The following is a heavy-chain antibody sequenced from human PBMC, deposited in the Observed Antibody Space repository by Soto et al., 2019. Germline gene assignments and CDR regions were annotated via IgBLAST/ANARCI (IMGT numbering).Heavy chain of an antibody. CDR2: FYYPGST. Sequence: QVQLQESGPGLVKPSETLSLTCTVSGGSVSSGNYYWSWIRQPPGKGLEWIGYFYYPGSTNYNPSLKSRVTISVDASKNQFSLRLSSLTAADTAVYYCARSMHYSDGSNYSPFDYWGQGTLVTVSS. CDR1: GGSVSSGNYY. D-gene: IGHD3-22*01. V-gene: IGHV4-61*01. CDR3: ARSMHYSDGSNYSPFDY. J-gene: IGHJ4*02.